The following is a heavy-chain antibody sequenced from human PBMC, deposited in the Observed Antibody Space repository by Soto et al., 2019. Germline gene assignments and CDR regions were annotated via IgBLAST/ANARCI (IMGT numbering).Heavy chain of an antibody. Sequence: GGSLRLSCAASGFTFSSYAMSWVRQAPGKGLEWVSAISGSGGSTYYADSVKGRFTISRDNSKNTLYLQMNSLRAEDTAVYYCAKEEVAAAGTSGWFDPWGQGTLVTVSS. CDR1: GFTFSSYA. J-gene: IGHJ5*02. CDR3: AKEEVAAAGTSGWFDP. V-gene: IGHV3-23*01. D-gene: IGHD6-13*01. CDR2: ISGSGGST.